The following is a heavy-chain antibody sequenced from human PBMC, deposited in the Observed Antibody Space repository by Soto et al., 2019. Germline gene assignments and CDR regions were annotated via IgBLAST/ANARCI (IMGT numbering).Heavy chain of an antibody. Sequence: QVQLVQSGAEVKKPGAAVKVSCEASGYTFTSYDINWVRQATGQGLEWMGWMNPNSGNTGYAQKFQGRVTMTRNTSISTAYMELSSLRSEDTAVYYCARSRGYDFWEGGNWFDPWGQGTLVTVSS. J-gene: IGHJ5*02. CDR1: GYTFTSYD. CDR2: MNPNSGNT. V-gene: IGHV1-8*01. D-gene: IGHD3-3*01. CDR3: ARSRGYDFWEGGNWFDP.